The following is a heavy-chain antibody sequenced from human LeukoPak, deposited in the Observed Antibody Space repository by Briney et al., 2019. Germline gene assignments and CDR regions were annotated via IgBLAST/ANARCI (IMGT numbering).Heavy chain of an antibody. CDR2: IHHSGST. CDR1: GYSISSGYY. D-gene: IGHD5-12*01. V-gene: IGHV4-38-2*02. J-gene: IGHJ3*02. CDR3: ARAQNSGYAWAAFDI. Sequence: SETLSLTCTVSGYSISSGYYWGWIRQPPGKGPEWIGSIHHSGSTNYNPSLKSRVTISVDTSKNQFSLNLSSVTAADTAVYYCARAQNSGYAWAAFDIWGQGTMVTVSS.